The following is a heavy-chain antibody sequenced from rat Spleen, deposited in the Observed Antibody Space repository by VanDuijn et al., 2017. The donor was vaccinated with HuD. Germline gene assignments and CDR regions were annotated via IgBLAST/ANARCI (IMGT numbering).Heavy chain of an antibody. CDR1: GFTFSNYG. CDR2: ISYDGNII. D-gene: IGHD1-1*01. Sequence: EVQLVESGGGLVQPGRSLKLSCAASGFTFSNYGMAWVRQAPTKGLEWVSIISYDGNIIYFRDSVKGRFTISRDNAKSTLYLQMDSLRSEDTATYYCARGSGVDYWGQGVMVTVSS. V-gene: IGHV5-29*01. CDR3: ARGSGVDY. J-gene: IGHJ2*01.